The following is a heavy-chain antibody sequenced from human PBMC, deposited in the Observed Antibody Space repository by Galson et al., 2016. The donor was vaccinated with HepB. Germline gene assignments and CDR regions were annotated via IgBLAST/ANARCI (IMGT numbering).Heavy chain of an antibody. D-gene: IGHD5-18*01. V-gene: IGHV3-21*01. CDR2: ISRGSGYI. CDR1: GFTFSTYN. Sequence: SLRLSCAASGFTFSTYNMNWVRQAPGKGLEWVSSISRGSGYIYYADSVKGRLTISRDNAKNSLYLKMNSLRAEDTAVYYCCVDTAMDYVFDYWGQGTLVTVSS. J-gene: IGHJ4*02. CDR3: CVDTAMDYVFDY.